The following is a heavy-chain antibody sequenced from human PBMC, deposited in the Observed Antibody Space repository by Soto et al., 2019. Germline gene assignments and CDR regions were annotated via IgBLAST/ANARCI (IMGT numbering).Heavy chain of an antibody. V-gene: IGHV3-23*01. CDR1: GFRFSNYA. CDR2: ISGSGDNT. CDR3: TKDIAAAYYFDF. D-gene: IGHD6-13*01. J-gene: IGHJ4*02. Sequence: DVKLLESGGGLVQPGGSLTLSCAASGFRFSNYAMSWVRQPPGKGLEWVSLISGSGDNTYYADSVKGRFTISRDNSKNTLYLHMNSLRAEDTAVYYCTKDIAAAYYFDFWGQGTLVTVSS.